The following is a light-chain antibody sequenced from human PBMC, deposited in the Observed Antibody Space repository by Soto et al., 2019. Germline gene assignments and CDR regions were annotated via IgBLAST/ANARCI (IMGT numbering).Light chain of an antibody. CDR1: QSVSNN. Sequence: EIVMTQSPATLSVSPGERGTLSCRASQSVSNNLAWYQQKPGQAPRLLIYGASTRATGIPARFGGSGSGTEFTFSISSLQSEDFAVYYCQQYNNWPRTFGQGTKVDIK. CDR3: QQYNNWPRT. V-gene: IGKV3-15*01. CDR2: GAS. J-gene: IGKJ1*01.